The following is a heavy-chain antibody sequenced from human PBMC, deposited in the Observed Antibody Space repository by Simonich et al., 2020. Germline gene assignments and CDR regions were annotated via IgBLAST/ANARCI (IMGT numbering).Heavy chain of an antibody. D-gene: IGHD2-15*01. CDR2: ISANNGNT. J-gene: IGHJ4*02. CDR3: ARYCSGGSCYSDY. CDR1: GYTFTSYG. Sequence: QVQLVQSGAEVKKPGASVKVSCKASGYTFTSYGISWVRQAPGQGLGWMGWISANNGNTNYEQKLQGRVTRTTDTSTSTAYMERRSLRSDDTAVYYCARYCSGGSCYSDYWGQGTLVTVSS. V-gene: IGHV1-18*01.